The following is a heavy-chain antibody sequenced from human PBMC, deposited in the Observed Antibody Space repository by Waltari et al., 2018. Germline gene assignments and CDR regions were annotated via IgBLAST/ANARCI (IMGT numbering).Heavy chain of an antibody. J-gene: IGHJ4*02. CDR3: ARRYGDYVDAYF. CDR1: GAAIRSRSYY. V-gene: IGHV4-39*01. CDR2: FFYSGST. D-gene: IGHD4-17*01. Sequence: QLQLQESGPGLVKPSETLSLTCPVSGAAIRSRSYYWGWMRQAPGKGLEWIGSFFYSGSTYYSPSLRSRVTISVDASKNQFSLRLSSVTAADTAVYYCARRYGDYVDAYFWGQGTLVTVSS.